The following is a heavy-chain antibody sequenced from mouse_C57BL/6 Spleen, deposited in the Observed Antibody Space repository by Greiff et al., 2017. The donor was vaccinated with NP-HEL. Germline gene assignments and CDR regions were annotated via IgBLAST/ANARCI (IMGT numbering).Heavy chain of an antibody. V-gene: IGHV1-53*01. J-gene: IGHJ1*03. Sequence: QVQLQQPGTELVKPGASVKLSCKASGYTFTSYWMHWVKQRPGQGLEWIGNINPSNGGTNYNEKFKSKATLTVDKSSSTAYMQLSSLTSEDSAVYYCAREEVYYSNHNWYFDVWGTGTTVTVSS. CDR3: AREEVYYSNHNWYFDV. CDR2: INPSNGGT. CDR1: GYTFTSYW. D-gene: IGHD2-5*01.